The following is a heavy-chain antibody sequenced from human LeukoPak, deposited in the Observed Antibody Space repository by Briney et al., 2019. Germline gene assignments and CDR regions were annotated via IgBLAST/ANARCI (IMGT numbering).Heavy chain of an antibody. V-gene: IGHV1-46*01. J-gene: IGHJ4*02. CDR3: ASGVEMATPPDY. CDR1: GYTFTSYY. CDR2: INPSGGST. D-gene: IGHD2-8*01. Sequence: ASVKVSCKASGYTFTSYYMHWVRQAPGQGLEWMGIINPSGGSTSYAQKFQGRVTMTRDTSTCTVYMELSSLRSEDTAVYYCASGVEMATPPDYWGQGTLVTVSS.